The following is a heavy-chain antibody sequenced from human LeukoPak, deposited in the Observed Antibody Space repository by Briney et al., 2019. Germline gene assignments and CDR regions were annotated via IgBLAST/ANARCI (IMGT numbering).Heavy chain of an antibody. CDR3: ATVEKYSYGQSLYYFDY. Sequence: SETLSLTCTVSGGSISSSSYYWGWIRQPPGKGLEWIGSIYHSGSTYYNPSLKSRVSISVDTSKNQFSLKLSSVTAADTAVYYCATVEKYSYGQSLYYFDYWGQGTLVTVSS. CDR1: GGSISSSSYY. D-gene: IGHD5-18*01. J-gene: IGHJ4*02. CDR2: IYHSGST. V-gene: IGHV4-39*07.